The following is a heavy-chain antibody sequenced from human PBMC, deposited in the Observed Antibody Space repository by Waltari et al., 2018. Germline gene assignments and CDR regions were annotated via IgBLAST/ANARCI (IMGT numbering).Heavy chain of an antibody. CDR3: AKDIAVAGTGNYFDY. V-gene: IGHV3-23*04. CDR1: GFTFSSYA. D-gene: IGHD6-19*01. CDR2: ISGSGGST. Sequence: EVQLVESGGGLVQPGGSLRLSCAASGFTFSSYAMSWVRQAPGKGLGWVSAISGSGGSTYYADSVKGRFTISRDNSKNTLYLKMNSLRAEDTAVYYCAKDIAVAGTGNYFDYWGQGTLVTVSS. J-gene: IGHJ4*02.